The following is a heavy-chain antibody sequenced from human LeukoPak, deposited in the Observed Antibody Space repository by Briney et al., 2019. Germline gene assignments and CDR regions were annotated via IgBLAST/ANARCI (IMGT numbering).Heavy chain of an antibody. CDR2: INHSGST. CDR1: GGSFSGYY. J-gene: IGHJ4*02. CDR3: ARRGGNYYGSGSYYNGFDY. D-gene: IGHD3-10*01. Sequence: KPSETLSLTCAVYGGSFSGYYWSWIRQPPGKGLEWIGEINHSGSTNYNPSLKSRVTISVDTSKNQFSLKLSSVTAADTAVYYCARRGGNYYGSGSYYNGFDYWGQGTLVTVSS. V-gene: IGHV4-34*01.